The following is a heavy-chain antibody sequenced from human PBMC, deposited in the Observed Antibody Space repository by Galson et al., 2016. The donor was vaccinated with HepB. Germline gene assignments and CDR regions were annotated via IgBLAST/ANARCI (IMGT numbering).Heavy chain of an antibody. D-gene: IGHD3-10*01. CDR3: ARDDPYGSGSYYYYYYYGMDV. J-gene: IGHJ6*02. V-gene: IGHV3-48*04. CDR2: ISSGSSNM. CDR1: GFTFSSYS. Sequence: SLRLSCAASGFTFSSYSMNWVCQAPGKGLEWVSYISSGSSNMYYADSVKGRFTISRDNARNSLYLQMNSLSAEDTAVYYCARDDPYGSGSYYYYYYYGMDVWGQGTTVTVS.